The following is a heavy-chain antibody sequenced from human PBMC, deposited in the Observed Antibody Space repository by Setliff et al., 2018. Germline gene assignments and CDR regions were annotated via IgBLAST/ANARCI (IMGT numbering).Heavy chain of an antibody. D-gene: IGHD1-7*01. V-gene: IGHV3-23*03. CDR2: FYDSRGDT. J-gene: IGHJ4*02. Sequence: GGSLRLSCAASGFAFSTYAVSWVRQAPGKGLEWVSIFYDSRGDTYYADSVKGRFTVSKDNSKNTMYLQMNSLRDEDTAIYYCAKPQVELRWGFESWGQGTLVTVSS. CDR3: AKPQVELRWGFES. CDR1: GFAFSTYA.